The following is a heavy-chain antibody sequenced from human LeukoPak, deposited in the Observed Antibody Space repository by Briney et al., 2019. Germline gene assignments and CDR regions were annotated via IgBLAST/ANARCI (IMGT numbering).Heavy chain of an antibody. CDR2: IYYSGSN. J-gene: IGHJ4*02. V-gene: IGHV4-59*01. Sequence: PSETLSLTCTVSGGSISSYYWSWIRQPPGKGLEWIGEIYYSGSNNYNPSLKSRFTISVDTSKNQFSLKLSSVTAADTAVYYCARGIAVAGYYFDYWGQGTLVTVSS. CDR1: GGSISSYY. D-gene: IGHD6-19*01. CDR3: ARGIAVAGYYFDY.